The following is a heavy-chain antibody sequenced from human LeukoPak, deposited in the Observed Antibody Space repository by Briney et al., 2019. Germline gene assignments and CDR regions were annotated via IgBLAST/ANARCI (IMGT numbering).Heavy chain of an antibody. CDR3: ARQPDYCSGGSCYPRWFDP. D-gene: IGHD2-15*01. CDR1: GGSISSSSYY. V-gene: IGHV4-39*01. J-gene: IGHJ5*02. CDR2: IYYSGST. Sequence: SETLSLTCTVSGGSISSSSYYWGWIRQPPGKGLEWIGSIYYSGSTYYNPSLKSRVTISVDTSKNQFSLKLSSVTAADTAVYYCARQPDYCSGGSCYPRWFDPWGQGTLVTVSS.